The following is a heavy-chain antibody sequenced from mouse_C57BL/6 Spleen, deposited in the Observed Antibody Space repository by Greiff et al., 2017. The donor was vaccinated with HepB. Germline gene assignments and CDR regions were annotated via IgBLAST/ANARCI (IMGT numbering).Heavy chain of an antibody. CDR3: ARNYGYYGEYAMDY. CDR2: IWSGGST. J-gene: IGHJ4*01. D-gene: IGHD2-3*01. Sequence: QVQLKQSGPGLVQPSQSLSITCTASGFSLTSYGVHWVRQSPGKGLEWLGVIWSGGSTDYNAAFISRLSISKDNSKSQVFFKMNSLQADDTAIYYCARNYGYYGEYAMDYWGQGTSVTVSS. V-gene: IGHV2-2*01. CDR1: GFSLTSYG.